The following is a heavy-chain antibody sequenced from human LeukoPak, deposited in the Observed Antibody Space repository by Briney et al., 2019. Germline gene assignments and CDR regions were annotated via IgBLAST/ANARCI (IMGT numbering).Heavy chain of an antibody. J-gene: IGHJ4*02. CDR1: GFTFSSYW. Sequence: GGSLRLSCAASGFTFSSYWMSWVRQAPGKGLEWVANIKQDGSEKYYVDSVKGRFTISRDNAKNSQYLQMNSLRAEDTAVYYCARVVQIEGSPSYFDYWGQGTLVTVSS. CDR2: IKQDGSEK. D-gene: IGHD1-26*01. CDR3: ARVVQIEGSPSYFDY. V-gene: IGHV3-7*03.